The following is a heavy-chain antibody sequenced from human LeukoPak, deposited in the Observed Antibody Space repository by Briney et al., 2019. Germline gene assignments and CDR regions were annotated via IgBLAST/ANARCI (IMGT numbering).Heavy chain of an antibody. V-gene: IGHV4-30-2*01. CDR2: IYHSGST. CDR3: ARDGLGYCSSTSCYRGWFDP. J-gene: IGHJ5*02. D-gene: IGHD2-2*01. Sequence: SETLSLTCTVSGGSISSGGYYWSWIRQPPGKGLEWIGYIYHSGSTYYNPSLKCRVTISVDRSKNQFSLKLSSVTAADTAVYYCARDGLGYCSSTSCYRGWFDPWGQGTLVTVSS. CDR1: GGSISSGGYY.